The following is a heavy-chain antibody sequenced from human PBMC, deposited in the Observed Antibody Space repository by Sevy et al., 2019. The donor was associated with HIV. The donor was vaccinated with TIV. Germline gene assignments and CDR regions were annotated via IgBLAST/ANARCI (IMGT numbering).Heavy chain of an antibody. CDR1: GFTFSNYA. J-gene: IGHJ6*03. CDR2: ISGGGGST. D-gene: IGHD3-10*01. V-gene: IGHV3-23*01. CDR3: LTGSNYGSGSFIYYYMDV. Sequence: GGSLRLSCTASGFTFSNYAMSWVRQAPGRGLEWVSNISGGGGSTYYADSVKGRFTISRDNSKNTLYLRMNSLRAEDTAVHYWLTGSNYGSGSFIYYYMDVWGKGTTVTVSS.